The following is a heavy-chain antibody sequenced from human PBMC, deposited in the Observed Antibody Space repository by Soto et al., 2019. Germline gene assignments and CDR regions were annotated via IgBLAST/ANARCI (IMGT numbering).Heavy chain of an antibody. D-gene: IGHD4-17*01. V-gene: IGHV3-66*01. CDR2: IYSGGST. J-gene: IGHJ4*02. Sequence: EVQLVESGGGLVQPGGSLRLSCAASGFTVSSNYMIWVRQAPGKGLEWVAGIYSGGSTYYADSVKGRFTISGDNSKNTLYLQMNSLRVEDTAVYYCARSIWYDYGVVPFDYWGQGPLVSVAS. CDR1: GFTVSSNY. CDR3: ARSIWYDYGVVPFDY.